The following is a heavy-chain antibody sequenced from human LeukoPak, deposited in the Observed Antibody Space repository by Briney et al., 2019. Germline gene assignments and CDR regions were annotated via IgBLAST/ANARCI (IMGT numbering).Heavy chain of an antibody. D-gene: IGHD3-10*01. CDR2: VYYTRSS. V-gene: IGHV4-59*01. CDR3: AGYGSGSYYKAFDF. CDR1: SDSISSSY. Sequence: SETLSLTCTVSSDSISSSYWSWIRQPPGKGLEWIGYVYYTRSSYYNPSLKSRATTSIDMSKNQFSLKLTSMTAADTAVYYCAGYGSGSYYKAFDFWGQGILVTVSS. J-gene: IGHJ4*02.